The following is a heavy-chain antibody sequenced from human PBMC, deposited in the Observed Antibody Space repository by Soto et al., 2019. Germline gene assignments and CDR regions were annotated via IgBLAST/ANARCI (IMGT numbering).Heavy chain of an antibody. J-gene: IGHJ5*02. CDR3: ARDKTFSLTFPDRFDP. D-gene: IGHD3-3*02. Sequence: ASVKVSCKASGYTFTSYGISWVRQAPGQGLEWMGWISAYNGNTNYAQKLQGRVTMTTDTSTSTAYMELRSLRSDDTAVYYCARDKTFSLTFPDRFDPWGQGTLVTVS. CDR2: ISAYNGNT. CDR1: GYTFTSYG. V-gene: IGHV1-18*01.